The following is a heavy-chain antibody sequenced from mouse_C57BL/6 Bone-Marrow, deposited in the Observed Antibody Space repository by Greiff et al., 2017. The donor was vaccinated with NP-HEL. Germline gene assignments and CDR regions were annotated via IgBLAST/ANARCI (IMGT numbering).Heavy chain of an antibody. Sequence: EVKLEESGGDLVKPGGSMKLSCAASGFTFSSYGMSWVRQTPDKRLEWVATISSGGSYTYYPDSVKGRFTISRDNAKNTLYLQRSSLKSEDTAMYYCARRRTYYRGFAYWGQGTLVTVSA. D-gene: IGHD2-12*01. CDR3: ARRRTYYRGFAY. J-gene: IGHJ3*01. CDR1: GFTFSSYG. V-gene: IGHV5-6*02. CDR2: ISSGGSYT.